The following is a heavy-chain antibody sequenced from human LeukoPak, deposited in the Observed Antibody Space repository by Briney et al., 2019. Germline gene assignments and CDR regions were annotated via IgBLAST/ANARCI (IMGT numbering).Heavy chain of an antibody. CDR3: ARDPNYYGSGSPLDY. J-gene: IGHJ4*02. Sequence: GGSLRLSCAASGFIFSSYSMNWVRQAPGKGLEWVSVISSSSSYIYYADSVKGRFTISRDNAKNTLYLQMNSLRAEDTAVYYCARDPNYYGSGSPLDYWGQGTLVTVSS. D-gene: IGHD3-10*01. CDR1: GFIFSSYS. V-gene: IGHV3-21*01. CDR2: ISSSSSYI.